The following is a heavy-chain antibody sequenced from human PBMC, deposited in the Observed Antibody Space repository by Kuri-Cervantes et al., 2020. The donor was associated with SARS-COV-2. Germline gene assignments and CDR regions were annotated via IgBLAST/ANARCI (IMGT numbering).Heavy chain of an antibody. Sequence: GESLKISCAASGFTFSSYSMNWVRQAPGKGLEWVSSISSSSSYIYYADSVKGRFTISRDNAKNSLYLQMNSLRAEDTAVYYCARAAGEGPIYYYYMDVWGKGTTVTVSS. CDR1: GFTFSSYS. V-gene: IGHV3-21*01. CDR2: ISSSSSYI. D-gene: IGHD2-21*01. J-gene: IGHJ6*03. CDR3: ARAAGEGPIYYYYMDV.